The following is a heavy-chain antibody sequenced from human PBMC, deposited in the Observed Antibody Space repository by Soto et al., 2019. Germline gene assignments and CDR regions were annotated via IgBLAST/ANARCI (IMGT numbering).Heavy chain of an antibody. D-gene: IGHD1-1*01. CDR1: GYTFTNYG. CDR3: VRRHVSATGIDWFDP. V-gene: IGHV1-3*01. Sequence: GASVKVSCKASGYTFTNYGIHWVRQAPGQRLEWMGWLNAANGDTIYSPRFQGRVTITRDTSANTAYMDLSSLRSEDTAVYYCVRRHVSATGIDWFDPWGQGTLVTVSS. CDR2: LNAANGDT. J-gene: IGHJ5*02.